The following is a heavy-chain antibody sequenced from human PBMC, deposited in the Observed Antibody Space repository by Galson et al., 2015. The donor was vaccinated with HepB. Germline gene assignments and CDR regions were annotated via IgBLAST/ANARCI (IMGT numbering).Heavy chain of an antibody. CDR2: ISYDGSNK. J-gene: IGHJ4*02. D-gene: IGHD6-19*01. CDR3: AKEKRAVAGGFDY. CDR1: GFTFSSYG. Sequence: SLRLSCEASGFTFSSYGMHWVRQAPGKGLEWVAVISYDGSNKYYADSVKGRFTISRDNSKNTLYLQMNSLRAEDTAVYYCAKEKRAVAGGFDYWGQGTLVTVSS. V-gene: IGHV3-30*18.